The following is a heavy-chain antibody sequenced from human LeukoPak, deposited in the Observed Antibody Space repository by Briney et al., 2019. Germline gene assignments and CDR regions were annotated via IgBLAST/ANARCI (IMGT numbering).Heavy chain of an antibody. J-gene: IGHJ4*02. V-gene: IGHV3-7*03. CDR2: IKEDGSEK. Sequence: PGGSLRLSCAASRFNFSSYWMSWVRQAPGKGLEWLANIKEDGSEKNYVDSVKGRITVSRDNAKNSLYLQMNSLRAEDTAVYYCARGVQSGTLFDYWGQGTLVTVSS. CDR1: RFNFSSYW. D-gene: IGHD3-3*01. CDR3: ARGVQSGTLFDY.